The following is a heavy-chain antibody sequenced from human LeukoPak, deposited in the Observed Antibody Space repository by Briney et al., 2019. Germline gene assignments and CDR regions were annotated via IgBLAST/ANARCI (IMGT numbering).Heavy chain of an antibody. CDR2: VSGNGYSAEAT. J-gene: IGHJ4*01. V-gene: IGHV3-23*01. CDR3: AKRGGNSRGTYFDY. D-gene: IGHD4-23*01. Sequence: PGGSLRLSCAASGFIFSTYTMSWVRLAPGKGLEWVSSVSGNGYSAEATYYADSVKGRFSISRDDSKNTMYLEMTSLRVEDTALYFCAKRGGNSRGTYFDYWGHGILVTVSA. CDR1: GFIFSTYT.